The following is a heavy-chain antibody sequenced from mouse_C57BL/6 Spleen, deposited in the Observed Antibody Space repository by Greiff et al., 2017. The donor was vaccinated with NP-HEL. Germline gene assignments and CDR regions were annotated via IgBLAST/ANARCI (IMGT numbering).Heavy chain of an antibody. CDR3: ARGGYGSSYFDY. CDR1: GYSFTGYY. D-gene: IGHD1-1*01. Sequence: EVQLQQSGPELVKPGASVKISCKASGYSFTGYYMNWVKQSPEKSLEWIGEINPSTGGTTYNQKFKAKATLTVDKSSSTAYMQLKSLTSEDSAVYYCARGGYGSSYFDYWGQGTTLTVSS. J-gene: IGHJ2*01. CDR2: INPSTGGT. V-gene: IGHV1-42*01.